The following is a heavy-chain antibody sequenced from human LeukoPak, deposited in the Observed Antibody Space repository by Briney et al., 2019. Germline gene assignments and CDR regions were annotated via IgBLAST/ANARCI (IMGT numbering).Heavy chain of an antibody. CDR2: IIPILGIA. CDR3: ARPSRYCSSTSCYTLDY. D-gene: IGHD2-2*02. J-gene: IGHJ4*02. CDR1: GGTFSSYA. Sequence: ASVKVSCKASGGTFSSYAISRVRQAPGQGLEWMGRIIPILGIANYAQKFQGRVTITADKSTSTAYMELSSLRSEDTAVYYCARPSRYCSSTSCYTLDYWGQGTLVTVSS. V-gene: IGHV1-69*04.